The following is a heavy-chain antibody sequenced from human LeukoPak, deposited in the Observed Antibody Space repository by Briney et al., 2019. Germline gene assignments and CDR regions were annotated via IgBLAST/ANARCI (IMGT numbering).Heavy chain of an antibody. V-gene: IGHV4-61*02. CDR1: GGSISSGSYY. CDR3: ARGQNYDFWSGYTHFDY. Sequence: PSETLSLTCTVSGGSISSGSYYWSWIRQPAGKGLEWIGRIYTSGSTNYNPSLKSRVTISVDTSKNQFSLKLSSVTAADTAVYYCARGQNYDFWSGYTHFDYWGQGTLVTVSS. D-gene: IGHD3-3*01. CDR2: IYTSGST. J-gene: IGHJ4*02.